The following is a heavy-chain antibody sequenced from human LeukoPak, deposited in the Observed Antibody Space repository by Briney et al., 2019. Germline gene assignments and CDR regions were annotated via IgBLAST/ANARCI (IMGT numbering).Heavy chain of an antibody. CDR3: ARDAGNSGYGCDL. D-gene: IGHD5-12*01. CDR2: IRSSSET. J-gene: IGHJ5*02. V-gene: IGHV3-48*01. Sequence: GGSLRLSCAASGFIFSQYSMNWVRQAPGKGLEWVSHIRSSSETFYADSVKGRLTISRDNARNSLYLQMNNLRGEDTAIYYCARDAGNSGYGCDLWGQGTLVTVSS. CDR1: GFIFSQYS.